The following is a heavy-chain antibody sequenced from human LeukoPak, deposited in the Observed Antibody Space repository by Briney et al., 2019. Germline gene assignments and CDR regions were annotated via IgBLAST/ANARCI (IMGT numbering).Heavy chain of an antibody. CDR1: GGSVSSGSHY. CDR2: IYNSVRT. D-gene: IGHD5-12*01. J-gene: IGHJ6*02. CDR3: VRDLVATIDHYYYGMDV. Sequence: SETLSLTCTVSGGSVSSGSHYWSWIRQPPGKGLEWIGYIYNSVRTNYNPSLKSRVTISVDTSKNQLSLKLSSVTAADTAVYFCVRDLVATIDHYYYGMDVWGQGTTVTVSS. V-gene: IGHV4-61*01.